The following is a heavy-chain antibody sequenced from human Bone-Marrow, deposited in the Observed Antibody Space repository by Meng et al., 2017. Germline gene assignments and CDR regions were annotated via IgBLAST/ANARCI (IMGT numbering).Heavy chain of an antibody. J-gene: IGHJ4*02. V-gene: IGHV1-69*06. CDR1: GGTFSSYA. D-gene: IGHD4-17*01. Sequence: QVELVQLGAGVKKPGSSVKVSCKASGGTFSSYAISWVRQAPGQGLEWMGGIIPIFGTANYAQKFQGRVTITADKSTSTAYMELSSLRSEDTAVYYCARGGSPGYGDYDYWGQGTLVTVSS. CDR3: ARGGSPGYGDYDY. CDR2: IIPIFGTA.